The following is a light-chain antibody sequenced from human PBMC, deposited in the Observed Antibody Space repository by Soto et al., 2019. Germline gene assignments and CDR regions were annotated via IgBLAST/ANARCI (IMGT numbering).Light chain of an antibody. CDR3: MQGTYWPT. CDR1: QSLLHKNGNTY. Sequence: DVLLTQSPISLPATLGQPASISCRSSQSLLHKNGNTYLTWFHQRPGQPPRRLIYMVSNRDSGXPXTFSGSGSGADFTLRISRVEAEDVGTYFCMQGTYWPTFGQGTRLDIK. V-gene: IGKV2-30*02. J-gene: IGKJ5*01. CDR2: MVS.